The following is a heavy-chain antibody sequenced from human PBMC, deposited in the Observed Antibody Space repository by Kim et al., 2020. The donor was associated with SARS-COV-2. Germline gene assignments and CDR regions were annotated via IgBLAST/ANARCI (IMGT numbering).Heavy chain of an antibody. V-gene: IGHV3-33*01. J-gene: IGHJ6*02. CDR1: GFTFSSYG. CDR2: IWYDGSNK. CDR3: ATSRGVDTAMGPGGYYGMDV. Sequence: GGSLRLSCAASGFTFSSYGMHWVRQAPGKGLEWVAVIWYDGSNKYYTDSVKGRFTISRDNSKNTLYLQMNSLRAEDTAVYYWATSRGVDTAMGPGGYYGMDVWGQGTTVTVSS. D-gene: IGHD5-18*01.